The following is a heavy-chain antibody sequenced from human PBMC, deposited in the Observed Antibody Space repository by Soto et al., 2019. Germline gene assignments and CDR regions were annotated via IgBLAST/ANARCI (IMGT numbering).Heavy chain of an antibody. V-gene: IGHV4-39*07. D-gene: IGHD3-22*01. CDR1: GGSISSSSYY. J-gene: IGHJ4*02. CDR3: ARPNESSGYYPLIY. Sequence: SETLSLTCTVSGGSISSSSYYWGWIRQPPGKGLEWIGSIYYTGSTNYNPSLKSRVTISVDTSKNQFSLKLSSVTAADTAVYYCARPNESSGYYPLIYWGQGTPVTVSS. CDR2: IYYTGST.